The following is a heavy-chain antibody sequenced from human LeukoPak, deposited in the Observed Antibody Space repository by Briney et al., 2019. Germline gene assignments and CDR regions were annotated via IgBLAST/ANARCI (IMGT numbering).Heavy chain of an antibody. CDR3: ATNSGYSPYYFDY. Sequence: PGGSLRLSCAASGFTFSSYAMSWVRQAPGKGLEWVSVIYSGGSTYYADSVKGRFTISRDNSKNTLYLQMNSLRAEDTAVYYCATNSGYSPYYFDYWGQGTLVTVSS. CDR1: GFTFSSYA. D-gene: IGHD3-22*01. V-gene: IGHV3-53*01. J-gene: IGHJ4*02. CDR2: IYSGGST.